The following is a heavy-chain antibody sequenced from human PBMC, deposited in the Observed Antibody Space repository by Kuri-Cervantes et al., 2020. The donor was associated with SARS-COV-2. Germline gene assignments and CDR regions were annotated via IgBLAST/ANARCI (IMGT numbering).Heavy chain of an antibody. V-gene: IGHV3-23*01. CDR1: GFTFSSYA. CDR3: AKHAMVRGVIITKAGGTDY. Sequence: GESLKISCAASGFTFSSYAMSWVRQAPGKGLEWVSAISGSGGSTYYAGSVKGRFTISRDNSKNTLYLQMNSLRAEDTAVYYCAKHAMVRGVIITKAGGTDYWGQGTLVTVSS. CDR2: ISGSGGST. J-gene: IGHJ4*02. D-gene: IGHD3-10*01.